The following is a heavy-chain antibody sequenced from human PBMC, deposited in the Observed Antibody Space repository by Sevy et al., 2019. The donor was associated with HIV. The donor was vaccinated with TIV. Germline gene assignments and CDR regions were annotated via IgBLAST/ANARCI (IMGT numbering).Heavy chain of an antibody. Sequence: GGSLRLSCAASGFTFSSYGMHWVRQAPGKGLEWVAVIWYDGSNKYYADSVKGRFTISRDNSKNTLYLQMNSLRAEDTAVYYSASDFLDSSGYYYSYYYYYYGMDVWGQGITVTVSS. J-gene: IGHJ6*02. D-gene: IGHD3-22*01. V-gene: IGHV3-33*01. CDR1: GFTFSSYG. CDR3: ASDFLDSSGYYYSYYYYYYGMDV. CDR2: IWYDGSNK.